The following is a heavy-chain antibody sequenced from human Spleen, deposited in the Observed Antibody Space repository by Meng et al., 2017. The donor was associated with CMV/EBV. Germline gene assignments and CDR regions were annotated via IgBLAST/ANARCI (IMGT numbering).Heavy chain of an antibody. Sequence: GSLRLSCTVSGGSVSTGGYYWTWIRQPPGKGLEWIGYIYYTGDTHYKSSLRSRLAISLDASKNQVSLKLNSVTAADTAVYYCARDLLGSSSWSYDAFDIWGQGITVTVSS. V-gene: IGHV4-61*08. CDR3: ARDLLGSSSWSYDAFDI. J-gene: IGHJ3*02. CDR1: GGSVSTGGYY. D-gene: IGHD6-13*01. CDR2: IYYTGDT.